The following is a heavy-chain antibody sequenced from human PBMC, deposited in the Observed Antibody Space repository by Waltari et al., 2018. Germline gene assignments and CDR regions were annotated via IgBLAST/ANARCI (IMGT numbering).Heavy chain of an antibody. J-gene: IGHJ5*02. D-gene: IGHD2-2*01. CDR3: AKDGVVVPSATTNWFDP. CDR1: GFTFRSYG. V-gene: IGHV3-30*18. Sequence: QVQLVESGGGVVQPGRSLRLSCAASGFTFRSYGLPWARQAPGKGLEWVAGIWYHGNKKYYADSVKGRFTISRDNSKNTLYLQMNSLRPEDTAMYYCAKDGVVVPSATTNWFDPWGQGTRVTVSS. CDR2: IWYHGNKK.